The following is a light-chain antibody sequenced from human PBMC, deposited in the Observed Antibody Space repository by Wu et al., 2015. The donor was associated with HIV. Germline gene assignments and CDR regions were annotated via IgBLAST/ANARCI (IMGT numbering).Light chain of an antibody. J-gene: IGKJ3*01. CDR3: QQLNTLPLT. CDR2: AAS. CDR1: QGIAGY. Sequence: IQLTQSPSPLSASVGDRVTITCRASQGIAGYLAWYQQKPGKAPKLLIYAASTLQSGVPSRFSGSGSGTNFTLIISSLQPEDFATYYCQQLNTLPLTFGPGTKVDIK. V-gene: IGKV1-9*01.